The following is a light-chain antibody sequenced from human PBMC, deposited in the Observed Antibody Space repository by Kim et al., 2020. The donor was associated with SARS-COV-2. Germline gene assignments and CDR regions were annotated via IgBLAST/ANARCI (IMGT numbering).Light chain of an antibody. CDR2: VAS. V-gene: IGKV1-9*01. J-gene: IGKJ2*01. CDR3: QQLNSYPPT. Sequence: IQLTQSPSSLSASVGDRVTITCRTSQGISGYLAWFQQQPGKAPKLLIYVASTLEGGVPSRFSGTGSGTEFTLTIGSLQPEDFATYYCQQLNSYPPTFGQGTKLEI. CDR1: QGISGY.